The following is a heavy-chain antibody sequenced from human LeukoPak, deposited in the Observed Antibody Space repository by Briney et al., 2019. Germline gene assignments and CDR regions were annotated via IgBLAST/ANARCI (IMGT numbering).Heavy chain of an antibody. Sequence: SETLSLTCTVSGYSISSGYYWGWIRQPPGKGLEWIGSIYHSGSTYYNPSLKSRVTISVDTSKNQFSLKLSSVTAADTAVYYCARGEVGASFDYWGQGTLVTVSS. D-gene: IGHD1-26*01. CDR2: IYHSGST. CDR3: ARGEVGASFDY. V-gene: IGHV4-38-2*02. J-gene: IGHJ4*02. CDR1: GYSISSGYY.